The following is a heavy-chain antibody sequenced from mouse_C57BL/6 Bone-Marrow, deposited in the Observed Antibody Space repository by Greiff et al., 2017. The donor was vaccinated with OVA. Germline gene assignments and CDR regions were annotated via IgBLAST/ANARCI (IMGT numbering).Heavy chain of an antibody. CDR1: GFSLTSYG. D-gene: IGHD2-4*01. CDR2: IWSDGST. Sequence: VKLVESGPGLVAPSQSLSITCTVSGFSLTSYGVHWVRQPPGKGLEWLVVIWSDGSTTYNSALKSRLSISKDNSKSQVSLKMNSLQTDDTAMYYCARHDYDGGYAMDYWGQGTSVTVSS. J-gene: IGHJ4*01. CDR3: ARHDYDGGYAMDY. V-gene: IGHV2-6-1*01.